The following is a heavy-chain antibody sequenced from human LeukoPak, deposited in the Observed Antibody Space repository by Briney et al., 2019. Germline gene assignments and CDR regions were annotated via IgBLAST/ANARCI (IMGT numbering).Heavy chain of an antibody. CDR1: GFTFSSYG. CDR2: ILNDGSQE. J-gene: IGHJ3*02. CDR3: ARDDALGDNALGI. Sequence: HPGGSLRLSCAASGFTFSSYGMHWVRQAPGKGLEWVAVILNDGSQEKYADSVKGRFTISRDNSKNTLFLQMNSLRAEDTAVYYCARDDALGDNALGIWGQGTMVTVSS. V-gene: IGHV3-33*01. D-gene: IGHD3-16*01.